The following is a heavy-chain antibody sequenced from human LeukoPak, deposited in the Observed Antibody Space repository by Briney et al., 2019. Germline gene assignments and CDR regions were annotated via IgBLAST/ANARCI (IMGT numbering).Heavy chain of an antibody. CDR3: ARIDAPPFSTIAGRGPFDS. CDR2: LYYSGIT. CDR1: GASISSDDSY. J-gene: IGHJ4*02. V-gene: IGHV4-30-4*01. D-gene: IGHD6-6*01. Sequence: SQTLSLTCTVSGASISSDDSYWTWIRQPPGKGLEWIGFLYYSGITYYTPSLKSRVTMSMDTSKNQFSLKLTSVTAADTAVYYCARIDAPPFSTIAGRGPFDSWGQGTLVTVSS.